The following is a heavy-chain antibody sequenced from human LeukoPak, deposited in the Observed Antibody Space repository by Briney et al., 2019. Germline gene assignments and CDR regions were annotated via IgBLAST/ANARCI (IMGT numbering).Heavy chain of an antibody. V-gene: IGHV3-21*01. Sequence: PGGSLRLSCAASGFTFSSSSMNWVRQAPGKGLEWVSSISSSSSYIYYADSVKGRFTISRDNAKCSLYLQMNSLRAEDTAVYYCASLGYCSSTSCLYWGQGTLVTVSS. CDR2: ISSSSSYI. CDR3: ASLGYCSSTSCLY. J-gene: IGHJ4*02. CDR1: GFTFSSSS. D-gene: IGHD2-2*01.